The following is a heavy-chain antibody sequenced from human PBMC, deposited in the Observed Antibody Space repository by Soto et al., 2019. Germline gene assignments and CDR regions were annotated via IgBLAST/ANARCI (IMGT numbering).Heavy chain of an antibody. D-gene: IGHD6-13*01. CDR3: ARECYSSSCHLRYYYYGMDV. CDR1: GFTFSSYE. Sequence: GGSLRLSCAASGFTFSSYEMNWVRQAPGKGLEWVSYVSSSGSTIYYADSVKGRFTISRDNAKNSLYLQMNSLRAEDTAVYYCARECYSSSCHLRYYYYGMDVWGQGTTVTVSS. V-gene: IGHV3-48*03. J-gene: IGHJ6*02. CDR2: VSSSGSTI.